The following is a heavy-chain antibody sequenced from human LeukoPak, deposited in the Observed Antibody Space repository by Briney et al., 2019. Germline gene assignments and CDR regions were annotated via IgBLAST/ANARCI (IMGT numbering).Heavy chain of an antibody. CDR1: GFTVSSNY. V-gene: IGHV3-53*01. CDR3: ARDATGTPGCLLH. D-gene: IGHD1-7*01. Sequence: GGSLRLSCVASGFTVSSNYMSWVRQAPGKGLEWVPVIYSGDSTYYADSVKGRFTISRDNSKNTLYLQMNSLRAEDTAVYYCARDATGTPGCLLHWGQGTLVTVSS. J-gene: IGHJ1*01. CDR2: IYSGDST.